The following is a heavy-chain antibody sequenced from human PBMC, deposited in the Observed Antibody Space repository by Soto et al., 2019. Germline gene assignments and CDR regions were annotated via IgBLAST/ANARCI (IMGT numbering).Heavy chain of an antibody. CDR1: GFAFSTYG. J-gene: IGHJ4*02. V-gene: IGHV3-33*01. CDR2: IWYDGSNK. D-gene: IGHD5-12*01. Sequence: VQLVESGGGVVQPGRSLRLSCAASGFAFSTYGIHWVRQAPGKGLEWVAVIWYDGSNKYYAASVKGRFTISRDNSKNTLYLQMNSLRADDTAVYYCARASGPFDHWGQGTQVTVSS. CDR3: ARASGPFDH.